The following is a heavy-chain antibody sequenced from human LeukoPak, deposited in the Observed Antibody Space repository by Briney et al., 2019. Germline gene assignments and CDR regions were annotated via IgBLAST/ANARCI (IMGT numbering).Heavy chain of an antibody. Sequence: SETLSLTCTVSGGSISSSSYSWGWIRQPPGKGLEWLGTIYYSGNIYYTGSTYYNPSLQRRVTISLDTSKNQFSLKLSSVPAADTAVYYCVRLDPHIDGTSWFFDSWGQGTLVTVSS. CDR3: VRLDPHIDGTSWFFDS. D-gene: IGHD2-21*01. CDR1: GGSISSSSYS. CDR2: IYYSGNIYYTGST. V-gene: IGHV4-39*07. J-gene: IGHJ4*02.